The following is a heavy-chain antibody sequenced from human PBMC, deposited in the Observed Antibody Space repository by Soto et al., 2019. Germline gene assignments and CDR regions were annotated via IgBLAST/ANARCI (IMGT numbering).Heavy chain of an antibody. CDR1: GFTFSSYG. Sequence: GGSLTLSCAASGFTFSSYGMHWVRQAPGKGLEWVAVIWYDGSNKYYADSVKGRFTISRDNSKNTLYLQMNSLRAEDTAVYYCARDLFVSPVSGFDPWGQGTLVTVSS. V-gene: IGHV3-33*01. CDR3: ARDLFVSPVSGFDP. D-gene: IGHD2-8*01. J-gene: IGHJ5*02. CDR2: IWYDGSNK.